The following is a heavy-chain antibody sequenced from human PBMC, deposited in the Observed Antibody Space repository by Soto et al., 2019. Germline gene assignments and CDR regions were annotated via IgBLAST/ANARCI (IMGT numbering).Heavy chain of an antibody. V-gene: IGHV6-1*01. D-gene: IGHD6-13*01. CDR1: GASVSSNSAA. CDR2: TYYRSKWYN. Sequence: SQTLSLTCAISGASVSSNSAAWNWIRQSPSRGLEWLGRTYYRSKWYNDYAVSVKSRITINPDTSKNQFSLQLNSVTPEDTAVYYCARDSKKLAAAVPEFDYWGQGTLVAVSS. CDR3: ARDSKKLAAAVPEFDY. J-gene: IGHJ4*02.